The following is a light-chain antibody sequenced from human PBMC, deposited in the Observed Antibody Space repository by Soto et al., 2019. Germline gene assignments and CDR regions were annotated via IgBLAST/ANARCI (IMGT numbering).Light chain of an antibody. CDR2: GTS. J-gene: IGKJ5*01. V-gene: IGKV3-15*01. CDR1: QRVSSN. CDR3: QQYDNWPPVT. Sequence: EIVMTQSPVTLSVSPGERATLSCRASQRVSSNLAWYQQKPGQAPRLLIYGTSTRATGIPARFSGSGSGTEFALTISSLQSEDFAVYYCQQYDNWPPVTFGQGTRLEIK.